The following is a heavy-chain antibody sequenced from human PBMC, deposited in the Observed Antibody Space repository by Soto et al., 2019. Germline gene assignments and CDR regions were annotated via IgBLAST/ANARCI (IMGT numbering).Heavy chain of an antibody. CDR1: GFSLTTDGEG. V-gene: IGHV2-5*02. J-gene: IGHJ4*02. CDR3: AHSRNLITEDAQVGDFDS. D-gene: IGHD3-10*01. CDR2: IYWDDDE. Sequence: QITLKESGPTLVKPTQTLTLTCSFSGFSLTTDGEGVGWVRQTPGEALEWLGLIYWDDDERYSPSLKTRLTITKDTSKNQVVLIMTNMAPMDTATYYCAHSRNLITEDAQVGDFDSWGQGTLVTVSS.